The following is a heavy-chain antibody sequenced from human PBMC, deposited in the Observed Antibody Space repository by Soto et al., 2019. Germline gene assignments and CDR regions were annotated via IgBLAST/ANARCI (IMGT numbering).Heavy chain of an antibody. Sequence: ASVNVSFKAPSDTFTRYYINWVRQAPGQWLELMGWINTDNGNTNYAQKLQGRVTMTTDTSTTTAYMELRNLRSDDTAVYYFARVRLTMIVVPFGVHWGHGTLVNVSS. CDR2: INTDNGNT. J-gene: IGHJ4*01. V-gene: IGHV1-18*04. D-gene: IGHD3-22*01. CDR1: SDTFTRYY. CDR3: ARVRLTMIVVPFGVH.